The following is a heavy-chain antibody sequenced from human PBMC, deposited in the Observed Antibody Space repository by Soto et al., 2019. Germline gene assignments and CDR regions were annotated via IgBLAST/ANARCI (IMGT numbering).Heavy chain of an antibody. Sequence: GGSLRVSCAASGFTFSSYAMSWVRQAPGKGLEWVSAISGSGGSTYYADSVKGRFTISRDNSKNTLYLQMNSLRAEDTAVYYCAKDIVVVPAAIQDYYYYYGMDVWGQGTTVTVSS. CDR1: GFTFSSYA. CDR2: ISGSGGST. J-gene: IGHJ6*02. V-gene: IGHV3-23*01. D-gene: IGHD2-2*01. CDR3: AKDIVVVPAAIQDYYYYYGMDV.